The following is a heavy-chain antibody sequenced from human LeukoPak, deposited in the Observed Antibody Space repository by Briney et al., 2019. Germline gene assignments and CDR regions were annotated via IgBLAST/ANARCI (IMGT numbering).Heavy chain of an antibody. CDR2: ISSSSSYI. J-gene: IGHJ4*02. Sequence: GGSLRFSCAASGFTFSNAGMNWVRQAPGKGLEWVSSISSSSSYIYYADSVKGRFTISRDNAKNSLYLQMNSLRAEDTAVYYCARRASGGYFDYWGQGTLVTVSS. CDR1: GFTFSNAG. V-gene: IGHV3-21*01. D-gene: IGHD6-19*01. CDR3: ARRASGGYFDY.